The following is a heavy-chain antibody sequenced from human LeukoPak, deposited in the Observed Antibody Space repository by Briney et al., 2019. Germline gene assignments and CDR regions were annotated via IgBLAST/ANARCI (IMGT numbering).Heavy chain of an antibody. V-gene: IGHV3-48*02. CDR2: ISSSSRTI. D-gene: IGHD2-15*01. J-gene: IGHJ5*02. Sequence: GWSLRLSCAASGLTFSSYSMNWVRQAPGKGLDWVSYISSSSRTIYYDASVKGRVTISRDNAKNSLYLQMNSLRDEDTAVYYCAREVVVAATDWFDPWGQGTLVTVSS. CDR1: GLTFSSYS. CDR3: AREVVVAATDWFDP.